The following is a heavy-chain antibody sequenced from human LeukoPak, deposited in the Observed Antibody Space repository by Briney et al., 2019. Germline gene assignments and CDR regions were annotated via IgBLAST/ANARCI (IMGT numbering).Heavy chain of an antibody. D-gene: IGHD3-9*01. CDR3: AKWGDYDILTGYYVSDF. CDR1: GFIFRNYA. J-gene: IGHJ4*02. Sequence: GASLRLSCAASGFIFRNYAMSWVRQAPGKGLEWVSAITGSGDTTYYADFVKGRFTISRDSSKNTLYVEMNTLRAEDTAVYYCAKWGDYDILTGYYVSDFWGQGTLVTVSS. V-gene: IGHV3-23*01. CDR2: ITGSGDTT.